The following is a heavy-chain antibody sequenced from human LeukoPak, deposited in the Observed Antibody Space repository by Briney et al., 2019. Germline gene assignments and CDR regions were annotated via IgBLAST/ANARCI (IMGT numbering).Heavy chain of an antibody. CDR1: GGTFSSYA. J-gene: IGHJ6*02. V-gene: IGHV1-69*04. CDR2: IIPILGIA. D-gene: IGHD2-15*01. Sequence: SVKVSCKASGGTFSSYAISWVRQAPGQGLEWMGRIIPILGIANYAQKFQGRVTITADKSTSTAYMELSSLRSEDTAVYYCARGYCSGGSCPYGMDVWGQGTTVTVSS. CDR3: ARGYCSGGSCPYGMDV.